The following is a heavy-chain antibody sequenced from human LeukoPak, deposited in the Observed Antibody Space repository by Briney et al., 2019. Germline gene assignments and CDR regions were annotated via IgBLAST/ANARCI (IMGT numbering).Heavy chain of an antibody. D-gene: IGHD6-19*01. CDR3: ARDRSGWSIKNDY. CDR2: ISAYNGNT. V-gene: IGHV1-18*01. CDR1: GGTFRSYA. J-gene: IGHJ4*02. Sequence: ASVKVSCKASGGTFRSYAISWVRQAPGQGLEWMGWISAYNGNTNYAQKLQGRVTMTTDTSTSTAYMELRSLRSDDTAVYYCARDRSGWSIKNDYWGQGTLVTVSS.